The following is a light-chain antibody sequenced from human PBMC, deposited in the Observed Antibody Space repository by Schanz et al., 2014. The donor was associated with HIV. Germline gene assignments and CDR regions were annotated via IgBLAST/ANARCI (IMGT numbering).Light chain of an antibody. Sequence: DIQMTQSPSSLSASVGDRVTITCQASQDISNYLNWYQQKPGKAPKLLIYDASNLETGVPSRFSGSGSVTDFTFTISNLQPDDCATYYCQQYDTYPCGFGQGTKLEIK. CDR1: QDISNY. V-gene: IGKV1-33*01. CDR2: DAS. CDR3: QQYDTYPCG. J-gene: IGKJ2*04.